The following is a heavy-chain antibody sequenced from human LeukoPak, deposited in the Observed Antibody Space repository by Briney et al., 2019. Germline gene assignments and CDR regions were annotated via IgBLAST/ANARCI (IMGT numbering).Heavy chain of an antibody. CDR1: GFTFSAYY. V-gene: IGHV3-21*01. CDR2: ISSTTDYK. CDR3: ASAKNIKMTTILDY. D-gene: IGHD5-24*01. Sequence: GGSLRLSCAASGFTFSAYYMNWVRQAPGKGLEWVSSISSTTDYKVYADSLKGRFTISRDNAKNSLYLQMNSLRAEDTAVYYCASAKNIKMTTILDYWGQGTLVTVSS. J-gene: IGHJ4*02.